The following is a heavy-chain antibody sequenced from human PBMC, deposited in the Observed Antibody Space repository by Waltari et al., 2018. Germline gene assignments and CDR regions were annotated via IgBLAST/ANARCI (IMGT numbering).Heavy chain of an antibody. J-gene: IGHJ4*02. V-gene: IGHV4-38-2*02. CDR3: ARDDYTGIAAAGTINFDY. Sequence: QVQLQESGPGLVKPSETLSLTCTVSGYSISSGYYWGWIRQPPGKGLEWIGSIYHSGSTYYNPSLKSRVTISVDTSKNQFSLKLSSVTAADTAVYYCARDDYTGIAAAGTINFDYWGQGTLVTVSS. CDR1: GYSISSGYY. D-gene: IGHD6-13*01. CDR2: IYHSGST.